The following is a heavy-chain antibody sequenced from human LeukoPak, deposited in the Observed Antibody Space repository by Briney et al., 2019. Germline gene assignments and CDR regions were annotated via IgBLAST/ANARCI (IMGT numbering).Heavy chain of an antibody. J-gene: IGHJ5*02. CDR3: ARDRIVVVVAATLDNWFDP. CDR2: INPNSGGT. Sequence: ASVKVSCKASGYTFTGYYMHWVRQAPGQGLEWMGWINPNSGGTKYAQKFQGRVTMTRDTSIRTAYMELSRLRSDDMAVYYCARDRIVVVVAATLDNWFDPWGQGTLVTVSS. CDR1: GYTFTGYY. D-gene: IGHD2-15*01. V-gene: IGHV1-2*02.